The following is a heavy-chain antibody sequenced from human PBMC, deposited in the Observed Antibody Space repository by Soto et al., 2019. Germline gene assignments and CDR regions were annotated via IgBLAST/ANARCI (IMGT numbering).Heavy chain of an antibody. J-gene: IGHJ6*03. CDR1: GLNFSSYG. CDR3: ARGAVSGGRVPYMDV. D-gene: IGHD2-15*01. CDR2: IWYDGSNK. Sequence: VGPLRLSYAVSGLNFSSYGVHCVRQAPGKGLEWVAVIWYDGSNKYYADSVKGRFTISRDNSKNTLYLQMNSLRAEDTAVYYCARGAVSGGRVPYMDVWGKGTTVTVSS. V-gene: IGHV3-33*01.